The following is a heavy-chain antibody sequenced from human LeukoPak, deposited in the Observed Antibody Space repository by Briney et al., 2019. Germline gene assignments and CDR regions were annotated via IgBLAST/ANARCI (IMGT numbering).Heavy chain of an antibody. CDR1: GFTFSTYW. Sequence: GGSLRLSCGASGFTFSTYWMHWVRQAPGRGLGWVSRINSDGSSTTYADSVKGRFTISRDNAKNTLSLQMNSLRAEDTAVYYCTRQQLDAFDIWGPGTMVTVSS. J-gene: IGHJ3*02. V-gene: IGHV3-74*01. CDR3: TRQQLDAFDI. D-gene: IGHD6-13*01. CDR2: INSDGSST.